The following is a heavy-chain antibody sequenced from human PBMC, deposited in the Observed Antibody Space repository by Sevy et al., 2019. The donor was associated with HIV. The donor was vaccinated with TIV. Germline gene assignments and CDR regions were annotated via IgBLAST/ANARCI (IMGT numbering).Heavy chain of an antibody. CDR3: ARGIDIVVVPAAPNMYYYYYGIDV. CDR1: GGTFSSYA. J-gene: IGHJ6*02. D-gene: IGHD2-2*01. CDR2: IIPIFGTA. V-gene: IGHV1-69*13. Sequence: ASVKVSCKASGGTFSSYAISWVRQAPGQGLEWMGGIIPIFGTANYAQKFQGRVTITADESTSTAYMELSSLRSEDTAVYYCARGIDIVVVPAAPNMYYYYYGIDVWGQGTTVTVSS.